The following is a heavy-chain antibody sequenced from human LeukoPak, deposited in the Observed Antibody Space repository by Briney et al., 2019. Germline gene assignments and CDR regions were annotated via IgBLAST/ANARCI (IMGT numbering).Heavy chain of an antibody. CDR1: GFTFSNAR. V-gene: IGHV3-21*01. J-gene: IGHJ6*03. CDR3: ARGLGGSGWYPDPWTDPVYYYYMDV. Sequence: GSLRLSCTVSGFTFSNARMSWVRQAPGKGLEWVSSISSSSSYIYYADSVKGRFTISRDNAKNSLYLQMNSLRAEDTAVYYCARGLGGSGWYPDPWTDPVYYYYMDVWGKGTTVTISS. CDR2: ISSSSSYI. D-gene: IGHD6-19*01.